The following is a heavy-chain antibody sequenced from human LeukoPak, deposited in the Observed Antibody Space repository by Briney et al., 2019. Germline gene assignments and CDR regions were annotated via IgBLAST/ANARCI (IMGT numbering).Heavy chain of an antibody. CDR2: IKQDGSEK. J-gene: IGHJ4*02. D-gene: IGHD1-14*01. CDR3: ARLRTFDY. CDR1: GFTFSNYW. V-gene: IGHV3-7*03. Sequence: GGSLRLSGAASGFTFSNYWMSWVRQAPGKGLEWVANIKQDGSEKYYVGSVKGRFTISRDNADNSLYLQMNSLRAEDTAVYYCARLRTFDYWGQGTLVTVSS.